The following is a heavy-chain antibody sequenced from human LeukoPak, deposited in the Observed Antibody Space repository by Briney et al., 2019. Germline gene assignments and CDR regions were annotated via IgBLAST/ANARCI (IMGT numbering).Heavy chain of an antibody. CDR1: EFTFSSFG. V-gene: IGHV3-21*01. D-gene: IGHD6-6*01. J-gene: IGHJ4*02. CDR3: ARSYSSSRGTFDY. CDR2: ITSGSSYI. Sequence: GGSLRLPCAASEFTFSSFGMNWVRQAPGKGLDWFSSITSGSSYIYYADSVKGRFTISRDNAKNSLYLQMNSLRAEDTAVYYCARSYSSSRGTFDYWGQGTLVTVSS.